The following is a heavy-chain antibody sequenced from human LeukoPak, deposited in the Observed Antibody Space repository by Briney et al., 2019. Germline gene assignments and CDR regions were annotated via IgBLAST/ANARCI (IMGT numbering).Heavy chain of an antibody. CDR1: GFTFSSYG. CDR2: IRYDGSNK. CDR3: AKAPRSSWVPQRFDY. V-gene: IGHV3-30*02. J-gene: IGHJ4*02. Sequence: PGGSLRLSCAASGFTFSSYGMHWVRQAPGKGLEWVAFIRYDGSNKYYADSVKGRFTISRDNSKNTLYLQMNSLRAEDTAVYYCAKAPRSSWVPQRFDYWGQGTLVTVSS. D-gene: IGHD6-13*01.